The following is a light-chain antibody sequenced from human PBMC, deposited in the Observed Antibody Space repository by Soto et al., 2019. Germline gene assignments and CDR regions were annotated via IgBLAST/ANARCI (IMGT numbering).Light chain of an antibody. V-gene: IGLV2-14*01. CDR2: EVS. CDR1: SSDVGGYNY. CDR3: SSYTSISSRGGV. Sequence: QSALTQPASVSGSPGQSITISCTGSSSDVGGYNYVSWYQQHPGKAPKLMIYEVSNRPSGISNRFSGSKSANTASLTISGLQAEDEAEYYCSSYTSISSRGGVFGGGTKVTVL. J-gene: IGLJ3*02.